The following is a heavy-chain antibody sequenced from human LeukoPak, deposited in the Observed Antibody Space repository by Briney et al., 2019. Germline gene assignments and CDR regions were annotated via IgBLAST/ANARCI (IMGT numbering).Heavy chain of an antibody. CDR2: ISDTGNT. V-gene: IGHV3-23*01. CDR1: GFTSSSYG. CDR3: ARAPVTTCRGAFCYPFDY. Sequence: GGPLRLSCAASGFTSSSYGMSWVRQAPGKGLEWVSAISDTGNTYHADSVKGRFTISRDSSKNTLFLQRNRLRPEDAAVYYCARAPVTTCRGAFCYPFDYWGLGTLVTVSS. J-gene: IGHJ4*02. D-gene: IGHD2-15*01.